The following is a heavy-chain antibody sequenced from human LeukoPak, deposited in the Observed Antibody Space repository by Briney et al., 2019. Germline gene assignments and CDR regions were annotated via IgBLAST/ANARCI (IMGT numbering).Heavy chain of an antibody. CDR2: ISGRGDTT. V-gene: IGHV3-23*01. CDR3: AKGGDFWSGYDDY. J-gene: IGHJ4*02. Sequence: GGSLRLSCAASGFTFSSYSMNWVRQAPGKGLEWVSAISGRGDTTYYADSVKGRFTISRDNSKNTLYLQMNSLRAEDTAVYYCAKGGDFWSGYDDYWGQGTLVTVSS. CDR1: GFTFSSYS. D-gene: IGHD3-3*01.